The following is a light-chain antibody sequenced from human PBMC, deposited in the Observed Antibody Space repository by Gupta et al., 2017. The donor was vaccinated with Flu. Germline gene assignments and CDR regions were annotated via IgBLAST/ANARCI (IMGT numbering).Light chain of an antibody. CDR1: QSVSRY. CDR2: DAS. J-gene: IGKJ2*01. CDR3: QQRSNRPPYT. V-gene: IGKV3-11*01. Sequence: RATLSCRASQSVSRYLAWYQQKPGQAPRLLIYDASNRATGIPARFSGGGSGTDFTLTISSLEPEDFAVYYCQQRSNRPPYTFGQGTKLKIK.